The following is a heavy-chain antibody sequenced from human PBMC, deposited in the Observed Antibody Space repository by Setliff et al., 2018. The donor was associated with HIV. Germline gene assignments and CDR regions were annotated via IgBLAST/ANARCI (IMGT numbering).Heavy chain of an antibody. CDR3: ARDEQYQLLLDY. V-gene: IGHV1-69*05. CDR2: IIPIFDAT. D-gene: IGHD2-2*01. J-gene: IGHJ4*02. Sequence: SVKVSCKASGGTFSSYAINWVRQAPGQGLEWVGHIIPIFDATHYAQKVQGRVTMTTDTSTNTVYMELRSLRSDDTAVYYCARDEQYQLLLDYWGQGTLVTVSS. CDR1: GGTFSSYA.